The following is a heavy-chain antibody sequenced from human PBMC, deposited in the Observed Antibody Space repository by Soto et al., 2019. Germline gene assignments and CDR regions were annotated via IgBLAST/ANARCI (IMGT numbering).Heavy chain of an antibody. CDR3: AILSPYYDFWSGYYLNWFDP. J-gene: IGHJ5*02. D-gene: IGHD3-3*01. CDR1: GYTFTSYD. V-gene: IGHV1-8*01. Sequence: ASVKVSCKASGYTFTSYDINWVRQATGQGLEWMGWMNPNSGNTGYAQKFQGRVTMTRNTSISTAYMELSSLRSEDTAVYYCAILSPYYDFWSGYYLNWFDPWGQGT. CDR2: MNPNSGNT.